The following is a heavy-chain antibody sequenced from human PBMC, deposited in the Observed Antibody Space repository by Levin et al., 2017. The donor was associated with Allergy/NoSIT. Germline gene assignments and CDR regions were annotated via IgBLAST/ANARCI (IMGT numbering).Heavy chain of an antibody. J-gene: IGHJ3*02. D-gene: IGHD4-17*01. V-gene: IGHV3-23*01. Sequence: RASETLSLTCAASGFTFSSYAMSWVRQAPGKGLEWVSAISGSGGSTYYADSVKGRFTISRDNSKNTLYLQMNSLRAEDTAVYYCAKGLAAHDYGDPDAFDIWGQGTMVTVSS. CDR1: GFTFSSYA. CDR2: ISGSGGST. CDR3: AKGLAAHDYGDPDAFDI.